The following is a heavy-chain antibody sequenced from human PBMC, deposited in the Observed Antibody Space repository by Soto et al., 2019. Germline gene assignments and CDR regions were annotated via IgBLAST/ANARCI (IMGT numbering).Heavy chain of an antibody. CDR3: ARAAXGSGSYYAPYYYYAMDV. D-gene: IGHD3-10*01. V-gene: IGHV4-59*01. Sequence: SETLSLTCTVSGASISGYYWSWIRQPPGKGLEWLGYILYTGNTNYSPSLKSRVTMSVDTSKNQVSLKLSAVTAADTAVYFCARAAXGSGSYYAPYYYYAMDVWGQGTTVTVSS. CDR1: GASISGYY. J-gene: IGHJ6*02. CDR2: ILYTGNT.